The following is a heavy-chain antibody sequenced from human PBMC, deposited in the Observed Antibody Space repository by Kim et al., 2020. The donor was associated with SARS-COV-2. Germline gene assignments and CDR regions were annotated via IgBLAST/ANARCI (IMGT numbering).Heavy chain of an antibody. CDR2: IKSKTDGGTT. CDR1: GFTFSNAW. CDR3: TTLHRPYYDFWSGYGPYYYYGMDV. J-gene: IGHJ6*02. V-gene: IGHV3-15*01. D-gene: IGHD3-3*01. Sequence: GGSLRLSCAASGFTFSNAWMSWVRQAPGKGLEWVGRIKSKTDGGTTDYAAPVKGRFTISRDDSKNTLYLQMNSLKTEDTAVYYCTTLHRPYYDFWSGYGPYYYYGMDVWGQGTTVTVSS.